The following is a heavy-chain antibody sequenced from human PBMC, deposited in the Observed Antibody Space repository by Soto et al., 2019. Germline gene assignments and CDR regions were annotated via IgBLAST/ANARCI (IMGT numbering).Heavy chain of an antibody. CDR1: GVTFSSYG. CDR2: IWYDGSNK. CDR3: ARGVSRFGELFPSHY. Sequence: GGSLRLSCAASGVTFSSYGMHWVRQAPGKGLEWVAVIWYDGSNKYYADSVKGRFTISRDNSKNTLYLQMNSLGAEDTAVYYCARGVSRFGELFPSHYWGQGTLVTVSS. V-gene: IGHV3-33*01. J-gene: IGHJ4*02. D-gene: IGHD3-10*01.